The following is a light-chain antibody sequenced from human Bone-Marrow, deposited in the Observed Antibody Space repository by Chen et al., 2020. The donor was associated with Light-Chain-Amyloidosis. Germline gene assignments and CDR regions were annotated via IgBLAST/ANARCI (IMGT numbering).Light chain of an antibody. CDR2: AVS. J-gene: IGLJ1*01. Sequence: QSALTQPASVSGSPGQSITISCTGISGDVGTYNYVSWYQQHPGKAPKVMIYAVSNRPSGVSNLFSGSKSGNTASLTISGLQAEDEADYYCSSFTSSSSYVFGPGTKVTVL. CDR1: SGDVGTYNY. V-gene: IGLV2-14*01. CDR3: SSFTSSSSYV.